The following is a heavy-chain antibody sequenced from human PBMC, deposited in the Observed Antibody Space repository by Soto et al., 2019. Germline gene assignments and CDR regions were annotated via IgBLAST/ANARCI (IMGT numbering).Heavy chain of an antibody. J-gene: IGHJ4*02. CDR1: GYTFTSYG. V-gene: IGHV1-18*01. Sequence: QVQLVQSGPEVKKPGASVKVSCKTSGYTFTSYGIAWVRQAPGQGLEWMGWISTSKGDTNYAQKFXXRXTXXTDTSTRTAYMELRSLRSDDTALYYCATPSPAFDFWGQGTLVTVSS. CDR2: ISTSKGDT. CDR3: ATPSPAFDF.